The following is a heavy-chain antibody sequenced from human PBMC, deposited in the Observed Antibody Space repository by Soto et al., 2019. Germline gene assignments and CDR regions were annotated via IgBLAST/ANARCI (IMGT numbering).Heavy chain of an antibody. CDR2: ISSSSSTI. D-gene: IGHD3-22*01. Sequence: EVQLVESGGDLVQPGGSLRLSCAASGFTFSSYSMNWVRQAPGKGLEWVSYISSSSSTIYYADSVKGRFTISRDNAKNSLYLQMNSLRAEDTAVYYCARDSDDSSGYYLLGVYYFDYWGQGTLVTVSS. CDR1: GFTFSSYS. CDR3: ARDSDDSSGYYLLGVYYFDY. V-gene: IGHV3-48*01. J-gene: IGHJ4*02.